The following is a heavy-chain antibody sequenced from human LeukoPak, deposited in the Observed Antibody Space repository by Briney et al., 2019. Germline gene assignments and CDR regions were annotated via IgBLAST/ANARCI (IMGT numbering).Heavy chain of an antibody. Sequence: GGSLRLSCAASGFTFSSYGMHWVRQAPGKGLEWVANIKQDGSEKYYVDSVKGRFTISRDNAKNSLYLQMNSLRAEDTAVYYCARVLSSGWKYYFDYWGQGTLVTVSS. D-gene: IGHD6-19*01. J-gene: IGHJ4*02. CDR1: GFTFSSYG. CDR3: ARVLSSGWKYYFDY. V-gene: IGHV3-7*01. CDR2: IKQDGSEK.